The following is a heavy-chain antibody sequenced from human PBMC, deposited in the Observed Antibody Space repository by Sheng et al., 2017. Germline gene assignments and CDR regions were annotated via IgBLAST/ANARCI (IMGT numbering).Heavy chain of an antibody. CDR2: IYSSGVT. CDR1: GFTVSSSY. CDR3: ARSGIGRSGWSFDY. J-gene: IGHJ4*02. Sequence: EVQLVESGGGLVQPGGSLRLSCVASGFTVSSSYMTWVRQAPGRGLEWVSIIYSSGVTYHADSVKGRFTISRDSSKSTLFLQLNNLRAEDTAVYYCARSGIGRSGWSFDYWGQGTLLTVSS. V-gene: IGHV3-66*01. D-gene: IGHD6-19*01.